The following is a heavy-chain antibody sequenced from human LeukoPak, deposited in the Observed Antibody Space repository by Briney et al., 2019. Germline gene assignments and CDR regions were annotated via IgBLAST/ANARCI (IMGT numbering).Heavy chain of an antibody. J-gene: IGHJ4*02. D-gene: IGHD6-25*01. V-gene: IGHV1-58*01. CDR1: GFTFTSSA. CDR2: IVVGGGNT. Sequence: SVKVSCKASGFTFTSSAVQWVRQARGQRLEWIGWIVVGGGNTNYAQKFQERVTITSDMSTSTAYMELSSLRSEDTAVYYCARHVTPRGKYSSAYQPEVSARFDYWGQGTLVTVSS. CDR3: ARHVTPRGKYSSAYQPEVSARFDY.